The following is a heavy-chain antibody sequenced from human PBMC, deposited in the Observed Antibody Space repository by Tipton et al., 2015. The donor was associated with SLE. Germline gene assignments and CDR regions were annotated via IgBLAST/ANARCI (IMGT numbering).Heavy chain of an antibody. D-gene: IGHD6-13*01. CDR3: ARASSSGSFDY. V-gene: IGHV4-59*11. Sequence: TLSLTCTVSGGSISSHYWSWIRQPPGKGLEWIGYIYYSGSTYYNPSLKSRVTISLDTSKNQFSLKLRSVTAADTAVYYCARASSSGSFDYWAQGTLVTVSS. CDR1: GGSISSHY. J-gene: IGHJ4*02. CDR2: IYYSGST.